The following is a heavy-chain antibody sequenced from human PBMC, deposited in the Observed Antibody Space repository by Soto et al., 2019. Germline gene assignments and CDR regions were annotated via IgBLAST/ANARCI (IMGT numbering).Heavy chain of an antibody. CDR1: GGSISSYY. CDR3: ARDYYYDSSGYSGPYFDY. CDR2: IYYSGST. V-gene: IGHV4-59*01. J-gene: IGHJ4*02. D-gene: IGHD3-22*01. Sequence: SETLSLTCTVSGGSISSYYWSWIRQPPGKGLEWIGYIYYSGSTNYNPSLKSRVTISVDTSKNQFSLKLSSVTAADTAVYYCARDYYYDSSGYSGPYFDYWGKGTLVTVSS.